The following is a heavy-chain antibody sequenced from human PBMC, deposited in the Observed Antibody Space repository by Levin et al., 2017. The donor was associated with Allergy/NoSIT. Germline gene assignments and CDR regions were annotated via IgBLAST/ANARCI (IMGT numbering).Heavy chain of an antibody. D-gene: IGHD2-21*02. V-gene: IGHV3-21*01. CDR3: ARDDFAVP. J-gene: IGHJ5*02. CDR1: GFSFSIYA. CDR2: IAFDSSYK. Sequence: GGSLRLSCAASGFSFSIYAMNWVRQAPGMGLEWVSSIAFDSSYKYYADSVKGRFTISRDNAKNSMYLQMNSLRAEDTAVNYCARDDFAVPWGQGTLVTVSS.